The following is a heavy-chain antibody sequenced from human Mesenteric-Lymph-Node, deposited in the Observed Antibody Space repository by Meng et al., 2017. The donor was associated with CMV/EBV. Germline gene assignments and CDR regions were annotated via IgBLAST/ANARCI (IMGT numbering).Heavy chain of an antibody. CDR2: INPNSGGT. CDR3: ARGRRVVGATILEYYFDY. CDR1: GYTFTGYY. V-gene: IGHV1-2*02. J-gene: IGHJ4*02. Sequence: ASVKVSCKASGYTFTGYYMHWVRQAPGQGLEWMGWINPNSGGTNYAQKFQGRVTMTRDTSISTAYMELSRLRSDDTAVYYCARGRRVVGATILEYYFDYWGQGTLVTVSS. D-gene: IGHD1-26*01.